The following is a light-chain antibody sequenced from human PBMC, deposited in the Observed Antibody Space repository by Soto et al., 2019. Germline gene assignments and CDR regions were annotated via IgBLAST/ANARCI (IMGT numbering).Light chain of an antibody. CDR1: QGISSY. Sequence: DIQLTQSPSFLSASVGDRATITCRASQGISSYLAWYQQKPGKAPKLLIYAASTLQSGVPSRFSGSGSGTEFTLTISSLQPEDFATYYCQQLNDFPSTFGPGTKVDIK. CDR2: AAS. V-gene: IGKV1-9*01. CDR3: QQLNDFPST. J-gene: IGKJ3*01.